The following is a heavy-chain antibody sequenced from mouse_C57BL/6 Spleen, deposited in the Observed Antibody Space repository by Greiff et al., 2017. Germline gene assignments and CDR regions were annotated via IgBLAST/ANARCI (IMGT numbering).Heavy chain of an antibody. CDR1: GFTFSDYG. Sequence: EVMLVESGGGLVKPGGSLKLSCAASGFTFSDYGMHWVRQAPEKGLEWVAYISSGSSTIYYADTVKGRFTISRDNAKNTLFLHITSLRSEDTAMYYCARPYGSSFYFDYWGQGTTLTVSS. D-gene: IGHD1-1*01. V-gene: IGHV5-17*01. CDR3: ARPYGSSFYFDY. J-gene: IGHJ2*01. CDR2: ISSGSSTI.